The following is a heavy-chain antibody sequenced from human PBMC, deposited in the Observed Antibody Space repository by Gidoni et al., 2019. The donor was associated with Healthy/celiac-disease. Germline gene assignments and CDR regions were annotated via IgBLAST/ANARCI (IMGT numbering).Heavy chain of an antibody. V-gene: IGHV3-23*01. J-gene: IGHJ4*02. CDR3: AKDRYYDSSGYPYYFDY. CDR1: GFTFSSYA. Sequence: EVQLLESGGGLVQPGGSLRLSCAASGFTFSSYAMSWVRQAPGKGLEWVSAISGSGGSTYYADSVKGRFTISRDNSKNTLYLQMNSLRAEDTAVYYCAKDRYYDSSGYPYYFDYWGQGTLVTVSS. D-gene: IGHD3-22*01. CDR2: ISGSGGST.